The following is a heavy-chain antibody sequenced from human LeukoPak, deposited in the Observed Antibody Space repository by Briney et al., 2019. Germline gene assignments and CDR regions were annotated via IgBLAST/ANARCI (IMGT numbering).Heavy chain of an antibody. V-gene: IGHV4-4*02. CDR3: ARAHYDFWSADAFDI. J-gene: IGHJ3*02. CDR1: GGSISSSNW. Sequence: PSETLSLTCAVSGGSISSSNWWSWVRQPPGKGLEWIGEIYHSGSTNYNPSLKSRVTISVDTSKNQFSLKLSSVTAADTAVYYCARAHYDFWSADAFDIWGQGTMVTVSS. CDR2: IYHSGST. D-gene: IGHD3-3*01.